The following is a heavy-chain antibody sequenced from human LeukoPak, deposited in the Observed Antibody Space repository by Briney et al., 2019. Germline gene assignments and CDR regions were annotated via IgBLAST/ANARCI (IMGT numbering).Heavy chain of an antibody. CDR3: ARGRSSFFDY. CDR2: IYYSGST. V-gene: IGHV4-61*01. Sequence: SETVSLTCPVSGGSVSSGSYYWSWIRQPPGKGLEWIGYIYYSGSTNYNPSLKSRVTISVDTSKNQFSLKLSSVTAADTAVYYCARGRSSFFDYWGQETLVTVSS. J-gene: IGHJ4*02. CDR1: GGSVSSGSYY. D-gene: IGHD6-19*01.